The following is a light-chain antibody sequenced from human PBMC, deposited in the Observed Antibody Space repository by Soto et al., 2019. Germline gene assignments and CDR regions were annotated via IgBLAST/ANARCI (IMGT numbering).Light chain of an antibody. CDR3: QQRSNLPPT. CDR1: QSVSSSY. J-gene: IGKJ5*01. V-gene: IGKV3D-20*02. CDR2: DAS. Sequence: EIVLTQSPGTLSLSPGERATLPCRASQSVSSSYLAWYQQKPGQAPRLLIYDASNRATGIPDRFSGGGSGTDFTLTISSLEPEDFAIYYCQQRSNLPPTFGQGTRLEI.